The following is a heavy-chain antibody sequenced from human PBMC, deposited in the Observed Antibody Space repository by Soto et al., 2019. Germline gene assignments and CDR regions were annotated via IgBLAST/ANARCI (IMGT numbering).Heavy chain of an antibody. V-gene: IGHV2-5*02. Sequence: QITLKESGPTLVKPTQTLTLTCTLSGFSISTNGVGVGWFRQPPEKAPEWLALIYWDDDKRYKTSLTNRLSITKDTSANQVVLSMINMDPVDTATYFCALRHFHNSDWGTGRFGPWGQGILVTVSS. D-gene: IGHD6-19*01. J-gene: IGHJ5*02. CDR3: ALRHFHNSDWGTGRFGP. CDR2: IYWDDDK. CDR1: GFSISTNGVG.